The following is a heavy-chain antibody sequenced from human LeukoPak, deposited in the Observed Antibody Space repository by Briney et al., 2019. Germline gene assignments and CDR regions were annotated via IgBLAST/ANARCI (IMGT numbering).Heavy chain of an antibody. CDR2: INHSGST. D-gene: IGHD6-19*01. V-gene: IGHV4-34*01. J-gene: IGHJ4*02. Sequence: PSETLSLTCAVYGGSFSGYYWSWIRQPPGKGLEWIGEINHSGSTNYNPSLKSRVTISVDTSKNQFSLKLSSVTAADTAVYYCARGEDWNSGWYWWGQGTLVTVSS. CDR1: GGSFSGYY. CDR3: ARGEDWNSGWYW.